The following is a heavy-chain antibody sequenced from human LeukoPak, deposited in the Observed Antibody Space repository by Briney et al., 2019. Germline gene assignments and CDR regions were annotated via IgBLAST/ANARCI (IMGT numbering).Heavy chain of an antibody. D-gene: IGHD5-12*01. CDR2: INPSGGST. V-gene: IGHV1-46*01. CDR3: ARDLRGLRLGLYLDY. Sequence: ASVKVSCKASGYTFTSYYMHWVRQAPGQGLEWMGMINPSGGSTAYTQKFQGRVTMTKDTSTNTVYMELSSLRSEDTAVYYCARDLRGLRLGLYLDYWGQGTLVTVSS. CDR1: GYTFTSYY. J-gene: IGHJ4*02.